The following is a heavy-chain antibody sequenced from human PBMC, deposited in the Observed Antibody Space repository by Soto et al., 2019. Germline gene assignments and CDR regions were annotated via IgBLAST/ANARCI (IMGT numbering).Heavy chain of an antibody. CDR2: ISYSGST. D-gene: IGHD2-15*01. J-gene: IGHJ5*02. Sequence: PSETLSLTCTVSGGSISSGDYCWSWIRQPPGKGLEWIGYISYSGSTYYKPSLKSRITISVDTSKNQFSLKLSSVTAADTAVYYCARGGYCSGGRCHNWFDPWGQGTPVTVSS. V-gene: IGHV4-30-4*01. CDR1: GGSISSGDYC. CDR3: ARGGYCSGGRCHNWFDP.